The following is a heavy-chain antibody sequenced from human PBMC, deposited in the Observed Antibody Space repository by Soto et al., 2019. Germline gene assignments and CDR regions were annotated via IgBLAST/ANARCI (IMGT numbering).Heavy chain of an antibody. V-gene: IGHV1-69*13. CDR1: GGPFSSYA. D-gene: IGHD3-9*01. CDR2: IIPIFGTA. CDR3: ARSPRRLTNLDY. J-gene: IGHJ4*02. Sequence: SVKVSCKASGGPFSSYAISWVRQAPGQGLEWMGGIIPIFGTANYEQKFQGRVTITADESTSTAYMELSSLRSEDTAVYYCARSPRRLTNLDYWGQGTLVTVSS.